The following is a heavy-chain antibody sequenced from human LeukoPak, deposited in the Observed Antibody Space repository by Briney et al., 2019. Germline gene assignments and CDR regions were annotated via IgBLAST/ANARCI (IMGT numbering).Heavy chain of an antibody. D-gene: IGHD5-24*01. Sequence: PGGFLRLSCEGSGFTFSTSWMDWVRQAPGKGLQWVAYIEPDGSDKWYADSVRGRFTIPRDNANNSLYLEMNSLTADDTAVYYCARDRGWRQFDYWGQGTLVTVSS. CDR2: IEPDGSDK. V-gene: IGHV3-7*04. CDR1: GFTFSTSW. J-gene: IGHJ4*02. CDR3: ARDRGWRQFDY.